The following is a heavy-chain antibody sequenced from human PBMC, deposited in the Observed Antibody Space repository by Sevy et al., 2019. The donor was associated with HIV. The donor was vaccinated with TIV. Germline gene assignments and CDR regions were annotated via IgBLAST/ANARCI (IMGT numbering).Heavy chain of an antibody. CDR3: ARETKAVAFSWYYYYMDV. Sequence: GRSLRLSCAASGFTVNTNYMTWVRQSPGKGLEWVSLTFIAGRTYYADSVKGRFTISSDNSRNTVYLQMNSLRLEDTGVYYCARETKAVAFSWYYYYMDVWGKGTTVTVSS. D-gene: IGHD6-19*01. J-gene: IGHJ6*03. CDR2: TFIAGRT. V-gene: IGHV3-66*02. CDR1: GFTVNTNY.